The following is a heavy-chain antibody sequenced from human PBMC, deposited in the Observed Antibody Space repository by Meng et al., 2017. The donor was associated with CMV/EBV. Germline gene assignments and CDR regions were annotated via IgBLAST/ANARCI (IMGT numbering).Heavy chain of an antibody. CDR1: EFTFSDYA. V-gene: IGHV3-30-3*01. CDR3: ARHVSGDGSCAAFGY. J-gene: IGHJ4*02. D-gene: IGHD2-15*01. Sequence: GESLKISCAASEFTFSDYAIHWVRRAPGKGLEWVAVTSYDGSTKHYADSVKGRFTISRDNSKNTVFLQMNSLSAEDTAVYYCARHVSGDGSCAAFGYWGQGALVTVSS. CDR2: TSYDGSTK.